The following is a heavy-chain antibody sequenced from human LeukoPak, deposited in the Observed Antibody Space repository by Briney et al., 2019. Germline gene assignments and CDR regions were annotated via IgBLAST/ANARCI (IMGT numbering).Heavy chain of an antibody. CDR3: ARGQWLGLH. J-gene: IGHJ4*02. V-gene: IGHV3-21*01. D-gene: IGHD6-19*01. CDR2: ISSSSSYI. Sequence: GGSLRLSCAASGFTFSSYSMNWVRQAPGKGLEWVSSISSSSSYIYYADSVKGRFTISRDNAKNSLYLQINTLRAEDTAVYYCARGQWLGLHWGQGTLVTVSS. CDR1: GFTFSSYS.